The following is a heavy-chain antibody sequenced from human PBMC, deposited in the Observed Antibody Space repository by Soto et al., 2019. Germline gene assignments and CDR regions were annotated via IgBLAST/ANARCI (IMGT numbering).Heavy chain of an antibody. CDR1: GFTFNSYG. CDR3: ARTSSAWSDFHYSSLHV. D-gene: IGHD6-13*01. CDR2: ISYDSTKT. V-gene: IGHV3-30*03. J-gene: IGHJ6*02. Sequence: QVQLVESGGGVVQPGRSLRLSCAASGFTFNSYGMHWVRQGPGNGLEWVAFISYDSTKTYYADSVKGRFTISRYNSNSSRYVQITSLTGEDTAVYYCARTSSAWSDFHYSSLHVWGQGTTVTVSS.